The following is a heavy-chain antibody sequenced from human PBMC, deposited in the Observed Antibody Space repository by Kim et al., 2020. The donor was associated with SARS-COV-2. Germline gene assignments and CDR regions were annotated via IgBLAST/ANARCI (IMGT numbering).Heavy chain of an antibody. J-gene: IGHJ5*02. CDR3: ARDGSVEGFGSSHWFDP. CDR2: IIPIFGTA. CDR1: GGTFSSYA. Sequence: SVKVSCKASGGTFSSYAISWVRQAPGQGLEWMGGIIPIFGTANYAQKFQGRVTITADESTSTAYMELSSLRSEDTAVYYCARDGSVEGFGSSHWFDPWGQGTLVTVSS. D-gene: IGHD3-10*01. V-gene: IGHV1-69*13.